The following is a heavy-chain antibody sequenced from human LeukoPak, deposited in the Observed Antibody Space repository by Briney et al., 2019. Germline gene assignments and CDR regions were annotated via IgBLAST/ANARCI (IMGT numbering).Heavy chain of an antibody. D-gene: IGHD3-3*01. CDR2: ISGSGGST. J-gene: IGHJ5*02. Sequence: GGSLRLSCAASGFTFSSYAMSWVRQAPGKGLEWVSAISGSGGSTYYADSVKGRFTISRDNSKNTLYLQMNSLRAEDTAVYYCATNAIRFLEWLSQWWFDPWGQGTLVTVSS. CDR1: GFTFSSYA. CDR3: ATNAIRFLEWLSQWWFDP. V-gene: IGHV3-23*01.